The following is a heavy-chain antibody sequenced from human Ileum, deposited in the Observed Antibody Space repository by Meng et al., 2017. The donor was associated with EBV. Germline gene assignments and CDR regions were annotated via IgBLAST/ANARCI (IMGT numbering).Heavy chain of an antibody. V-gene: IGHV2-5*01. CDR2: IYGQGDK. J-gene: IGHJ5*01. CDR1: GFSLSTGGVG. Sequence: IALKVSPPTVTKPPNPLTLTFNFPGFSLSTGGVGVGWIRPPPGKALEWLAMIYGQGDKHYSPSLTSRLTITKDTSKNQVVLTMTNMDSVDTATYYCALRPRQLLRGWFDSWGQGALVTVSS. D-gene: IGHD6-13*01. CDR3: ALRPRQLLRGWFDS.